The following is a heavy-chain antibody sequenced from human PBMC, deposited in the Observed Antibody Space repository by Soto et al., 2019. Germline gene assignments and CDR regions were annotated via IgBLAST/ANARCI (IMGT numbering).Heavy chain of an antibody. CDR1: GFTFSSYA. J-gene: IGHJ4*02. V-gene: IGHV3-23*01. CDR3: ARRGGALGY. CDR2: ITGSGSTT. D-gene: IGHD3-16*01. Sequence: GGSLRLSCAASGFTFSSYAMSWVRQAPGKGLEWVSVITGSGSTTYYADSVKGRFTISRDNSKNTLYLQMNSLRAEDTAVYYRARRGGALGYWGQGTLVTVSS.